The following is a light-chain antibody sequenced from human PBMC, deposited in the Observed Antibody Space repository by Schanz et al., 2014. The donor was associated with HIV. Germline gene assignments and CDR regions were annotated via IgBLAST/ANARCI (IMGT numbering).Light chain of an antibody. J-gene: IGLJ1*01. CDR1: SSDIGAYNL. V-gene: IGLV2-23*03. CDR3: CSYVDSSTFV. Sequence: QSALTQPASVSGSPGQSITISCTGTSSDIGAYNLLSWYQQHPGKAPKFIIYEGTKRPSGVSNRFSGSKSGNTASLTISGLQGEDEADYYCCSYVDSSTFVFGTGTKLTVL. CDR2: EGT.